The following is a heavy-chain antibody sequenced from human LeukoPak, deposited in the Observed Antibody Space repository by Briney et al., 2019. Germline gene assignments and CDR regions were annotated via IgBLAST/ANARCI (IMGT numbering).Heavy chain of an antibody. CDR1: GGSFSGYY. V-gene: IGHV4-34*01. J-gene: IGHJ4*02. Sequence: SETLCLTCAVNGGSFSGYYWTWIRQSPGKGLEWIGEIIHSGRANYSPSLKSRLTLSVDPSMNHFSLRLSSVTAADTAVYYCARGTVLTGYASFDYWGQGALVTVSS. CDR3: ARGTVLTGYASFDY. D-gene: IGHD3-16*01. CDR2: IIHSGRA.